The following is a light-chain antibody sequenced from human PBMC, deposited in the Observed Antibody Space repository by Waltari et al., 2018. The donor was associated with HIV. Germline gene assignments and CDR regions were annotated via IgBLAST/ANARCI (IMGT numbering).Light chain of an antibody. CDR2: WAS. J-gene: IGKJ4*01. Sequence: DSVMTQSPDCLDVSVGERATITCWSSQTSFHGSNNEQYLAWYQQKPGQPPTLLISWASTRESGVPELFSGSGSGTDFTLTISSLQAEDVAVYFCQQYYRPPFTFGGGTKVEIK. CDR1: QTSFHGSNNEQY. V-gene: IGKV4-1*01. CDR3: QQYYRPPFT.